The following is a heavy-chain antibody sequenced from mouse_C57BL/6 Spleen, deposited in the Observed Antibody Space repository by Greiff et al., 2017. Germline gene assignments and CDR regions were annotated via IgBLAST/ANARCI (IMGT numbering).Heavy chain of an antibody. Sequence: VQLQQSGAELVRPGSSVKLSCKASGYTFTSYWMHWVKQRPIQGLEWIGNIDPSDSETHYNQKFKDKATLTVDKSSSTAYMQLSSLTSEDSAVYYCARRGITTVVADCWGQGTTLTVSS. V-gene: IGHV1-52*01. J-gene: IGHJ2*01. CDR2: IDPSDSET. CDR3: ARRGITTVVADC. D-gene: IGHD1-1*01. CDR1: GYTFTSYW.